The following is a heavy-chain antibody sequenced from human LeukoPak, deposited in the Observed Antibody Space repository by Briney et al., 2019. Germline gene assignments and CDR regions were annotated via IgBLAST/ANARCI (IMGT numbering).Heavy chain of an antibody. V-gene: IGHV3-30*14. CDR1: GFTFSSYA. CDR3: ARGSPGISGSYPAY. J-gene: IGHJ4*02. CDR2: ISYDGSNK. D-gene: IGHD1-26*01. Sequence: PGGSLRLSCAASGFTFSSYAMHWVRQAPGKGLEWVAVISYDGSNKYYADSVKGRFTISRDNSKNTLYLQMNSLRAEDTAVYYCARGSPGISGSYPAYWGQGTLVTVSS.